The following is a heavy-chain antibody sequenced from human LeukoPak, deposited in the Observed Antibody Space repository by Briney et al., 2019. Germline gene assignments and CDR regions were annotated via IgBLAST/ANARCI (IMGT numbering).Heavy chain of an antibody. CDR3: AREGIAAAGTSVDC. V-gene: IGHV1-2*04. Sequence: ASVKVSCKASGYTFTGYYMHWVRQAPGQGLEWMGWINPNSGGTNYAQKFQGWVTMTRDTSISTAYMELSRLRSDDTAVYYCAREGIAAAGTSVDCWGQGTLVTVSS. CDR2: INPNSGGT. CDR1: GYTFTGYY. J-gene: IGHJ4*02. D-gene: IGHD6-13*01.